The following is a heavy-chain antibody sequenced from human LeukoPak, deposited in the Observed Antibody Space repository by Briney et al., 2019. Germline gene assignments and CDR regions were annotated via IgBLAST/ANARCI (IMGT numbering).Heavy chain of an antibody. V-gene: IGHV3-53*01. D-gene: IGHD6-13*01. CDR2: IYSGGST. CDR3: AGHSEMDV. Sequence: PGGSLRLSCAASGFTVSNNYMIWVRQAPGKGLEWVSLIYSGGSTYYSDSVRGRFATPRDNSKNTLYLQMSSLRAEDTAVYYCAGHSEMDVWGQGITVTVSS. J-gene: IGHJ6*02. CDR1: GFTVSNNY.